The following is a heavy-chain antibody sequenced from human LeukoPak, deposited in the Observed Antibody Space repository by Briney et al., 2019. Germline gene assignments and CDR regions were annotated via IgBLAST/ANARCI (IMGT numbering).Heavy chain of an antibody. J-gene: IGHJ4*02. D-gene: IGHD1-14*01. V-gene: IGHV3-23*01. CDR2: ISGRGGNT. CDR1: GFTFNNYA. CDR3: TRNGAETPLAY. Sequence: PGGSLRLSCAAAGFTFNNYALNWIRQAPGKGLEWVSSISGRGGNTYYADSVKGRFTISRDSSKNTLFLQMNSLKPEDTAMYHCTRNGAETPLAYRGQGTLVTVSS.